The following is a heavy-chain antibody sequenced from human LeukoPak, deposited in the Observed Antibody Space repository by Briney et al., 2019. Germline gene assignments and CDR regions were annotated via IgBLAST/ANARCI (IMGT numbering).Heavy chain of an antibody. D-gene: IGHD4-17*01. CDR2: INHSGST. CDR3: AREGDYGLGY. CDR1: GGSFSGYY. V-gene: IGHV4-34*01. J-gene: IGHJ4*02. Sequence: SETLSLTCAVYGGSFSGYYWSWIRQPPGKGLEWIGEINHSGSTNYNPSLKSRVTISVDTSKNQFSLELSSVTAADTAVYYCAREGDYGLGYWGQGTLVTVSS.